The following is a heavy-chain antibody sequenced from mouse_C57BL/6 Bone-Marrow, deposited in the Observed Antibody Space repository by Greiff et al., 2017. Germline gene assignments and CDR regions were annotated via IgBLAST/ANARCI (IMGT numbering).Heavy chain of an antibody. CDR3: ALYGNYVFYAMDY. Sequence: QVQLQQPGAELVKPGASVKLSCKASGYTFTSYWMPWVKQRPGQGLEWIGEIDPSDSYTNYNQKFKGKATLTVDTSSSTAYMQLSSLTSEDSAVYYCALYGNYVFYAMDYWGQGTAVTVSS. CDR2: IDPSDSYT. V-gene: IGHV1-50*01. D-gene: IGHD2-1*01. J-gene: IGHJ4*01. CDR1: GYTFTSYW.